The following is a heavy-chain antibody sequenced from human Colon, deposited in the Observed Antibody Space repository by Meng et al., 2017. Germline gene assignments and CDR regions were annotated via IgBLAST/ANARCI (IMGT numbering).Heavy chain of an antibody. CDR1: GFTFSSYA. CDR3: ARVGLLWFGESYYFDY. J-gene: IGHJ4*02. CDR2: ISYDGSNK. D-gene: IGHD3-10*01. V-gene: IGHV3-30*04. Sequence: GESLKISCAASGFTFSSYAMHWVRQAPGKGLEWVAVISYDGSNKYYADSVKGRFTISRENSKNTLYLQMNSLRAEDTAVYYCARVGLLWFGESYYFDYWGQGTLVTVSS.